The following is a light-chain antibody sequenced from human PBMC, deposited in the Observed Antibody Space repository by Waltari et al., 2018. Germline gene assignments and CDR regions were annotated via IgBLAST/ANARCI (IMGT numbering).Light chain of an antibody. J-gene: IGLJ2*01. Sequence: QSALTQPASVSGSPGQSITISCTGASSDFGSSTLVSWYQQHPGKAPKVMIYEVTKRPSGVSDRFSGSRSGNTASLTISGLQPEDEADYYCCSYAGSGTLDVVFGGGTKLTVL. CDR2: EVT. CDR1: SSDFGSSTL. CDR3: CSYAGSGTLDVV. V-gene: IGLV2-23*02.